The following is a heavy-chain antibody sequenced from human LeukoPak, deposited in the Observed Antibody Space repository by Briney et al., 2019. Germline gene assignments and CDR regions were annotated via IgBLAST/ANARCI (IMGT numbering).Heavy chain of an antibody. Sequence: SVKVSCKASGGTFSSYAISWVRQAPGQGLEWMGRIIPIFGTANYAQKFQRRVTTTTDESTSTAYMELSSLRSEDTAVYYCARDRGIQLWSETFDYWGQGTLVTVSS. CDR2: IIPIFGTA. CDR1: GGTFSSYA. V-gene: IGHV1-69*05. D-gene: IGHD5-18*01. CDR3: ARDRGIQLWSETFDY. J-gene: IGHJ4*02.